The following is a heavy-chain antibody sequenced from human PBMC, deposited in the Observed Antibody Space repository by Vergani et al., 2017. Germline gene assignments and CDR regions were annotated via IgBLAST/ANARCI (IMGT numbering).Heavy chain of an antibody. CDR2: ITPFNGNT. D-gene: IGHD2-2*01. J-gene: IGHJ5*02. V-gene: IGHV1-45*02. CDR1: GYIFKNYY. Sequence: QLVQSGAEVRKPGASVTVSCTASGYIFKNYYIHWVRQAPGQALEWMGWITPFNGNTNYAQKFQDRVTITRDRSMSTAYMELSSLRSEDTAMYYCALAESSTSCINSVCITPETGSWFDPWGQGTLVTVSS. CDR3: ALAESSTSCINSVCITPETGSWFDP.